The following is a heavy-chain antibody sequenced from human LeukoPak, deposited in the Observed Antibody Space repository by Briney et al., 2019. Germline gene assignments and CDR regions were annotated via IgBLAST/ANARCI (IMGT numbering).Heavy chain of an antibody. D-gene: IGHD1-26*01. CDR1: GFTFSSYA. CDR2: ISGSGGST. CDR3: ARVGGSYCYYYMDV. Sequence: GGSLRLSCAASGFTFSSYAMSWVRQAPGKGLEWVSAISGSGGSTYYADSVKGRFTISRDNSKNTLYLQMGSLRAEDMAVYYCARVGGSYCYYYMDVWGKGTTVTVSS. J-gene: IGHJ6*03. V-gene: IGHV3-23*01.